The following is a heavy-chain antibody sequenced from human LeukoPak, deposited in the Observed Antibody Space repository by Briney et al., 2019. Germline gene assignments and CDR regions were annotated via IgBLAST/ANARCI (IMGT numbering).Heavy chain of an antibody. Sequence: GGSLRLSCATSGFTFNRHAMCWVRQAPGKGLGWVSSIDIGGGSTYYADSVKGRFTISRDNSKNTLYLQMNSLRAEDTALYFCANEVRPNDYWGRGTLVTVSS. CDR2: IDIGGGST. V-gene: IGHV3-23*01. CDR1: GFTFNRHA. CDR3: ANEVRPNDY. D-gene: IGHD4/OR15-4a*01. J-gene: IGHJ4*02.